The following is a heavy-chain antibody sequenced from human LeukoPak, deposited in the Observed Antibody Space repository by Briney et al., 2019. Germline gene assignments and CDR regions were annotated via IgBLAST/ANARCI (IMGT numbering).Heavy chain of an antibody. Sequence: PGGSLRLSCAASGFTVSSNYMSWVRQAPGKGLEWVSVIYSGGSTYYADSVKGRFTISRDNSKNTLYLQMNSLRPEDTAVYYCAKDQGYSYGYASYWGQGTLVTVSS. J-gene: IGHJ4*02. D-gene: IGHD5-18*01. CDR3: AKDQGYSYGYASY. V-gene: IGHV3-53*05. CDR1: GFTVSSNY. CDR2: IYSGGST.